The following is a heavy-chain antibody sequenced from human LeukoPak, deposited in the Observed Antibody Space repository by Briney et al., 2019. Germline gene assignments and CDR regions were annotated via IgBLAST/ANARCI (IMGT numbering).Heavy chain of an antibody. D-gene: IGHD6-19*01. CDR2: INHSGST. J-gene: IGHJ5*02. CDR1: GGSFSGYY. Sequence: PSETLSLTCAVYGGSFSGYYWSWIRQPPGKGLEWIGEINHSGSTNYNPSLKSRVTISVDTSKNQFSLKLSSVTAADTAVYYCARSGCSSGWYAPYNWFDPWGQGTLVTVSS. CDR3: ARSGCSSGWYAPYNWFDP. V-gene: IGHV4-34*01.